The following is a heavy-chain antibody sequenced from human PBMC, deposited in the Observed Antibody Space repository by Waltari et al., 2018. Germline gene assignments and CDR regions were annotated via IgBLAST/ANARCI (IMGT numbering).Heavy chain of an antibody. CDR2: IYYSGST. J-gene: IGHJ5*02. CDR3: ARHGKRAAARPEWFDP. Sequence: QLPLLESGPGLVKPSETLSLTCTVSGGSISSSSYYWVWIRHAPGKGLGWIGCIYYSGSTYYNPSLKSRVTISVDTSKNQFSLKLSSVTAADTAVYYCARHGKRAAARPEWFDPWGQGTLVTVSS. V-gene: IGHV4-39*01. D-gene: IGHD6-6*01. CDR1: GGSISSSSYY.